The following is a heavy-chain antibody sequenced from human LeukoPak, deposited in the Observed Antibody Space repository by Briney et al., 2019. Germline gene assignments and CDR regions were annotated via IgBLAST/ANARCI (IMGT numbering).Heavy chain of an antibody. J-gene: IGHJ4*02. CDR3: ARHRGDYYDSSGSFDY. D-gene: IGHD3-22*01. Sequence: SETLSLTCTVSGGSISSYYWGWIRQPPGKGLEWIGNIYYTGSTYYDPSLKSRVTISVDTSKNQFSLKLSSVTAADTAVYYCARHRGDYYDSSGSFDYWGQGTLVTVSS. CDR2: IYYTGST. CDR1: GGSISSYY. V-gene: IGHV4-39*01.